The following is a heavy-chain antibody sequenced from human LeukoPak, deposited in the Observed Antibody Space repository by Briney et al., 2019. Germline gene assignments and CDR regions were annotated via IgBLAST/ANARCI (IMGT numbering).Heavy chain of an antibody. CDR2: IQYDGSNQ. CDR3: ARDLYPGY. CDR1: GFTFSSYG. V-gene: IGHV3-30*02. J-gene: IGHJ4*02. D-gene: IGHD3-16*01. Sequence: GGSLRLSCAASGFTFSSYGMHWVRQAPGKGLEWVAYIQYDGSNQQYADSVKGRFSISRDSSKNILYLQMNSLRAEDTAVYYCARDLYPGYWGQGTLVTVSS.